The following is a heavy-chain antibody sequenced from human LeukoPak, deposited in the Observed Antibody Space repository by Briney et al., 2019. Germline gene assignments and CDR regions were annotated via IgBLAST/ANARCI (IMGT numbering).Heavy chain of an antibody. CDR3: ARDLGLGRGWYGGDY. J-gene: IGHJ4*02. Sequence: LSLTCTVSGGSISSGGYYWSWVRQAPGKGLEWVAITSDDGNRKYYADSVKGRFTLSRDNSKSTVYLQINSLRPDDTALYYCARDLGLGRGWYGGDYWGQGTLVTVSS. D-gene: IGHD6-19*01. CDR1: GGSISSGG. CDR2: TSDDGNRK. V-gene: IGHV3-30-3*01.